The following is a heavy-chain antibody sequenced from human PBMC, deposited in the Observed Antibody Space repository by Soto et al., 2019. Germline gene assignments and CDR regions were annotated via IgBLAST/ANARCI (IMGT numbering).Heavy chain of an antibody. CDR2: IYYSGST. D-gene: IGHD3-3*01. Sequence: QVQLQESGPGLVKHSETLSLTCTVSGGSISSYYWSWIRQPPGKGLEWIGYIYYSGSTNYNPSLKSRVTISVDTSKNQFSLKLSSVTAADTAVYYCARRAEDFWRGYYGWFDPWGQGPLVTVSS. CDR3: ARRAEDFWRGYYGWFDP. CDR1: GGSISSYY. J-gene: IGHJ5*02. V-gene: IGHV4-59*01.